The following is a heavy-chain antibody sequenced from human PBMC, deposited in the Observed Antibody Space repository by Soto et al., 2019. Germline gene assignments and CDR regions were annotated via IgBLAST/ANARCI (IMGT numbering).Heavy chain of an antibody. Sequence: QVQLQESGPGLVKPSQTLSLTCTVSGGSISSGGYYWSWIRQHPGKGLEWIGYIYYSGSTYYNPSLKSRVTISVDTSKNQFSLKLSSVTAADTAVYYCVRGSGSYDGLLGAFDIWGQGTMVTVSS. V-gene: IGHV4-31*03. CDR3: VRGSGSYDGLLGAFDI. CDR2: IYYSGST. CDR1: GGSISSGGYY. J-gene: IGHJ3*02. D-gene: IGHD1-26*01.